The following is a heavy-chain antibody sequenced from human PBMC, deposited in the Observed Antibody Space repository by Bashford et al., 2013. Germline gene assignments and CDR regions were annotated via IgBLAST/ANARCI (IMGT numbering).Heavy chain of an antibody. CDR2: ISRSGGSA. CDR1: GFTYSNYG. J-gene: IGHJ4*02. V-gene: IGHV3-23*01. Sequence: GGSLRLSCAASGFTYSNYGMTWVRQAPGRGLECVSAISRSGGSADYAESVKGRFTISRDNSENTLYLQMNSLRGEDTGIYYFDSWGQGTLVTVSS. CDR3: DS.